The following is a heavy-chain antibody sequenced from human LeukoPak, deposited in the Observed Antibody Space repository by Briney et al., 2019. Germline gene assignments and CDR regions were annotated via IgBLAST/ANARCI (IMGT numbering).Heavy chain of an antibody. J-gene: IGHJ4*02. Sequence: ASVKVSCKASGYTFTSYGISWVRQAPGQGLEWMGWISAYNGNTNYAQKLQGRVTMTTDTSTSTAYMELRSLRSDDTAVYYCARVRYYYDSSGPTAQNDYWGQGTLVTVSS. V-gene: IGHV1-18*01. CDR1: GYTFTSYG. CDR2: ISAYNGNT. CDR3: ARVRYYYDSSGPTAQNDY. D-gene: IGHD3-22*01.